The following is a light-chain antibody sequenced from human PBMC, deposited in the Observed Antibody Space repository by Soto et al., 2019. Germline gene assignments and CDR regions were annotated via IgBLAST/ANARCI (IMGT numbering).Light chain of an antibody. J-gene: IGKJ2*01. Sequence: DIQMTQSPSSLSASVGDRVTITCQASQDISNYLNWYQQKPGKAPKLLIYDASNLETGVPSRFSGSGSGKYFLFPISTRQPKDIAKFYCKQNNNLPLYSFAQGTKLEIK. V-gene: IGKV1-33*01. CDR3: KQNNNLPLYS. CDR1: QDISNY. CDR2: DAS.